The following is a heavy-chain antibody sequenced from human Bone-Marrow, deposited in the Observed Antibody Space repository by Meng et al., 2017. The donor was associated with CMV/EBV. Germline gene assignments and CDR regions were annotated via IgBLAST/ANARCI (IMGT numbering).Heavy chain of an antibody. CDR2: INPSGGST. D-gene: IGHD3-22*01. J-gene: IGHJ6*02. CDR3: ARWVSYYYGMDV. CDR1: GYSFTGYY. Sequence: ASVKVSCKASGYSFTGYYMHWVRQAPGQGLEWMGIINPSGGSTSYAQKFQGRVTMTRDTSTSTVYMELSSLRSEDTAVYYCARWVSYYYGMDVWGQGTTVTVSS. V-gene: IGHV1-46*01.